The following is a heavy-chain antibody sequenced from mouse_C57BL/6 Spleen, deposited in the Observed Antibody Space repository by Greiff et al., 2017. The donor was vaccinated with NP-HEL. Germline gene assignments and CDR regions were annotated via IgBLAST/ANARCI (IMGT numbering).Heavy chain of an antibody. CDR2: IWSDGST. CDR1: GFSLTSYG. V-gene: IGHV2-6*03. Sequence: VMLVESGPGLVAPSQSLSITCTVSGFSLTSYGVHWVRQPPGKGLEWLVVIWSDGSTTYNSALKSRLSISKDNSKSQVFLKMNSLQTDDTAMYYCARGGYDSHYYAMDYWGQGTSVTVSS. J-gene: IGHJ4*01. CDR3: ARGGYDSHYYAMDY. D-gene: IGHD2-2*01.